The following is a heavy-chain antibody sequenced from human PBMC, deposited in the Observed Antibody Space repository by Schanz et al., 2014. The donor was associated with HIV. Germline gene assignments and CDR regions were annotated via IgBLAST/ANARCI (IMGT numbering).Heavy chain of an antibody. V-gene: IGHV3-21*04. J-gene: IGHJ4*02. CDR1: GFIFSSYG. Sequence: VQPVESGGGVVQPGRSQRLSCAASGFIFSSYGMHWVRQAPGKGLEWVSSISSSSSDKYYADSVKGRFTISRDNSKNTLYLQMNSLRAEDTALYYCARRGNQSPTKGGCVDYWGQGVLVTVSS. CDR3: ARRGNQSPTKGGCVDY. CDR2: ISSSSSDK. D-gene: IGHD1-26*01.